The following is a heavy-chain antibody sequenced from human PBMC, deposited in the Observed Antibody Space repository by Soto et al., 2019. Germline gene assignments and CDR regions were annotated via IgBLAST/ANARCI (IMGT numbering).Heavy chain of an antibody. CDR3: ARVSWREKYGMDV. Sequence: GGSLRLSCAASGFTFSDSYMSWIRQAPGKGLEWISYRTFSGNTVYYADSLKGRFTISRGNAKNSLYLQMNRLRAEDTAVYYCARVSWREKYGMDVWGQGTTVTVSS. J-gene: IGHJ6*02. V-gene: IGHV3-11*01. CDR2: RTFSGNTV. CDR1: GFTFSDSY.